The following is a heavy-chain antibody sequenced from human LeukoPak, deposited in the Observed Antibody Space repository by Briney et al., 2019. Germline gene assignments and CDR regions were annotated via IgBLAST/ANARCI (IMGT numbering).Heavy chain of an antibody. CDR1: GFTFSTYA. Sequence: GGSLRLSCAASGFTFSTYAMHWVRQAPGKGLEWVAVVWYDGSNEYYADSVKGRFTISRDNSKDTLYLQMNSLRAEDTAVYYCVRDRYSSSSGGSFDYWGQGTLVTVSS. D-gene: IGHD6-19*01. V-gene: IGHV3-33*01. CDR3: VRDRYSSSSGGSFDY. CDR2: VWYDGSNE. J-gene: IGHJ4*02.